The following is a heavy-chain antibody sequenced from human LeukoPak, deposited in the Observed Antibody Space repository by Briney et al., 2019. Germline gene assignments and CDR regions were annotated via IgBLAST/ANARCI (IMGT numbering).Heavy chain of an antibody. D-gene: IGHD3-10*01. V-gene: IGHV1-2*02. CDR2: INPNSGDT. CDR1: GYTFTGHY. Sequence: ASVKVSCKASGYTFTGHYMHWVRQAPGQGPEWMGWINPNSGDTHYAQKFQGRVTMTGDTSILTAYMELSRLRSDDTAVYYCARDLTSGSGNHDFDYWGQGTLVTVSS. CDR3: ARDLTSGSGNHDFDY. J-gene: IGHJ4*02.